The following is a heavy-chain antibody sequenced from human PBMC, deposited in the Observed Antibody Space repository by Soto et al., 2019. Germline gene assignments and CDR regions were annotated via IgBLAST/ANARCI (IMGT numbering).Heavy chain of an antibody. V-gene: IGHV4-30-4*01. CDR2: IYYGGST. J-gene: IGHJ5*02. D-gene: IGHD2-15*01. CDR1: GASVTSPEHY. Sequence: SETLSLTCSVSGASVTSPEHYWTWIRQSPGKGLEWIGYIYYGGSTVYNPSLKGRSTVSLDTSKNQFSLNLTSVTAADTAVYFCARGRYCLSGACFPNWFDPWGQGTLAT. CDR3: ARGRYCLSGACFPNWFDP.